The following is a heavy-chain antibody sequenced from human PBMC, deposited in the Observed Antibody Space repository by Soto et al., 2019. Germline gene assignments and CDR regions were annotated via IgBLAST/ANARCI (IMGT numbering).Heavy chain of an antibody. CDR2: ISGSGGST. V-gene: IGHV3-23*01. D-gene: IGHD3-10*01. CDR3: AKDIEVTMVRGVIVQFDY. J-gene: IGHJ4*02. Sequence: EVQLLESGGGLVQPGGSLRLSCAASGFTFSSYAMSWVRQAPGKGLEWVSAISGSGGSTYYADSVKGRFTISRDNSKNTLYLQMNSLRAEDTAVYYCAKDIEVTMVRGVIVQFDYWGQGTLVTVSS. CDR1: GFTFSSYA.